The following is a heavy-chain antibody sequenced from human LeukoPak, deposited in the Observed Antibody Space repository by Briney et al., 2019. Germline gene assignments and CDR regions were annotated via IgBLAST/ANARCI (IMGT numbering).Heavy chain of an antibody. V-gene: IGHV3-21*01. J-gene: IGHJ4*02. Sequence: GGSLRLSCAVSGITLSNYGMNWVRQAPGKGLEWVSSISSSSSYIYYPDSVKGRFTISRDNAKNSLYLQMNSLRAEDTAVYYCAESTLTNGGDYWGQGTLAPVS. CDR1: GITLSNYG. CDR3: AESTLTNGGDY. D-gene: IGHD1/OR15-1a*01. CDR2: ISSSSSYI.